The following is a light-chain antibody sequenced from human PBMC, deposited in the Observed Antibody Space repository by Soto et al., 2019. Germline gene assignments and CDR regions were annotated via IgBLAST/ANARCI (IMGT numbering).Light chain of an antibody. CDR1: QSVSSSY. CDR2: GAS. J-gene: IGKJ5*01. Sequence: IVLTQSPGTLSLSPGERATLSCRASQSVSSSYLAWYQQKPGQAPRLLIYGASSRANGIRDRFSGSVSGTDFTRTISRLEPEDFAVYYCQQYDSSPITFGQGTRLDIK. CDR3: QQYDSSPIT. V-gene: IGKV3-20*01.